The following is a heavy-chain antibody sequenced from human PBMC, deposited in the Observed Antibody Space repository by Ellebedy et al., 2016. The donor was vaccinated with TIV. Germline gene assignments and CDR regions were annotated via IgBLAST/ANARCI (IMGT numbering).Heavy chain of an antibody. CDR2: INDISSHI. CDR1: GFTFSSYA. Sequence: GESLKISCAASGFTFSSYAMNWVRQAPGKGLEWVSSINDISSHIYYADSLRGRFTISRDNAKNSLFLQMDNLRADGTAVYYCARDPRPYLRYGHYDFWGQGTLVTVSS. D-gene: IGHD3-9*01. V-gene: IGHV3-21*01. CDR3: ARDPRPYLRYGHYDF. J-gene: IGHJ4*02.